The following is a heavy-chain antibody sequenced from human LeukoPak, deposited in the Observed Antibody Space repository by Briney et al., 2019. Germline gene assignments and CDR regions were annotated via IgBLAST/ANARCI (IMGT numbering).Heavy chain of an antibody. CDR1: GGSISSGGYY. D-gene: IGHD1-1*01. V-gene: IGHV4-31*03. CDR2: IYYSGSI. Sequence: PSETLSLTCTVSGGSISSGGYYWSWIRQHPGKGLEWIGYIYYSGSIYYNPSLKSRVTIPVDTSKNRFSLKLSSVTAADTAVYYCARDGRGNAFDIWGQGTMVTVSS. CDR3: ARDGRGNAFDI. J-gene: IGHJ3*02.